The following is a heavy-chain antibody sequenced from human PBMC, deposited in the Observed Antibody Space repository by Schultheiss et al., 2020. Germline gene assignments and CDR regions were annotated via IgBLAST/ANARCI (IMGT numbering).Heavy chain of an antibody. V-gene: IGHV1-8*02. D-gene: IGHD2-15*01. CDR3: ARMIVGCSGGSCYLGLDY. CDR1: GYTFTSYG. Sequence: ALVKVSCKASGYTFTSYGISWVRQAPGQGLEWMGWMNPNSGNTGYAQKFQGRVTMTRDTSTSTAYMELSSLRSEDTAVYYCARMIVGCSGGSCYLGLDYWGQGTLVTGSS. CDR2: MNPNSGNT. J-gene: IGHJ4*02.